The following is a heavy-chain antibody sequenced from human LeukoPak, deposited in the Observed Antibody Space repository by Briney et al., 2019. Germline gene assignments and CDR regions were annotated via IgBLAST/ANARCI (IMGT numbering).Heavy chain of an antibody. CDR2: ISSSGSYI. J-gene: IGHJ3*02. V-gene: IGHV3-21*01. CDR3: ARDRNNCNDVAFDI. D-gene: IGHD1-20*01. CDR1: GFTFSSYS. Sequence: GGSLRLSCAASGFTFSSYSMNWVRQAPGKGLEWVSSISSSGSYIYYADSVKGRFTISRDNAKNSLYLQMNSLRAEDTAVYYCARDRNNCNDVAFDIWGQGTMVTVSS.